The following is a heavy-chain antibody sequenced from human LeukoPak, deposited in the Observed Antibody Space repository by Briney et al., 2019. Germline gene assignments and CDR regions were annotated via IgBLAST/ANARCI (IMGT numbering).Heavy chain of an antibody. CDR1: GYTLTELS. CDR3: ATDTAMNSRTESYYYGMDV. V-gene: IGHV1-24*01. Sequence: GASVKVSCKVSGYTLTELSMHWVRQAPGKGLEWMGGFDPEDGETIYAQKFQGRVTMTEDTSTDTAYMELSSLRSEDTAVYCCATDTAMNSRTESYYYGMDVWGQGTTVTVSS. CDR2: FDPEDGET. J-gene: IGHJ6*02. D-gene: IGHD5-18*01.